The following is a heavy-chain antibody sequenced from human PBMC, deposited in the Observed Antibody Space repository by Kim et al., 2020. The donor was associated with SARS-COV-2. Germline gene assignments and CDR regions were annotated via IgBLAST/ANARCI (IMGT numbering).Heavy chain of an antibody. CDR1: GFTFSSYA. V-gene: IGHV3-30-3*01. J-gene: IGHJ3*02. CDR2: ISYDGSNK. CDR3: AREGAIAAAGTAAFDI. Sequence: GGSLRLSCAASGFTFSSYAMHWVRQVPGKGLEWVAVISYDGSNKYYADSVKGRFTISIDNSKNTLYLQMNSLRAEDTAVYYCAREGAIAAAGTAAFDIWGQGTMVTVSS. D-gene: IGHD6-13*01.